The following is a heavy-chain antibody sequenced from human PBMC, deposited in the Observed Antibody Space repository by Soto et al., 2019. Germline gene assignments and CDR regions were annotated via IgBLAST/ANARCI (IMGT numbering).Heavy chain of an antibody. CDR2: ISGSDDST. D-gene: IGHD3-22*01. J-gene: IGHJ5*02. CDR1: GFTFSSYA. Sequence: GGSLRLSCAASGFTFSSYAMTWVRQAPGKGLEWVSAISGSDDSTYYADSVKGRFTISRDNSKNTLYLQMNSLRAEDTAVYYCTKQLDSSGFDPWGQGTLVTVSS. V-gene: IGHV3-23*01. CDR3: TKQLDSSGFDP.